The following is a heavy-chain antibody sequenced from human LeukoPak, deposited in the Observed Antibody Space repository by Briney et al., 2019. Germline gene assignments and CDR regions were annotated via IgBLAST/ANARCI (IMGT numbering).Heavy chain of an antibody. CDR1: GGSFSDYN. V-gene: IGHV4-34*01. J-gene: IGHJ4*02. CDR3: ARGLPGY. Sequence: SETLSLTCAVYGGSFSDYNWNWIRQPPGRGLEWIGEINHSGGTNYNPSLKSRVTILIDTSKNQFSLKLTSVTAADTAVYYCARGLPGYWGQGTLVIVSS. CDR2: INHSGGT.